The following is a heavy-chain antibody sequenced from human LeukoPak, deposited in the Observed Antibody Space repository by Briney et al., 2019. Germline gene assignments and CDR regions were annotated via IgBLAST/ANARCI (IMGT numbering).Heavy chain of an antibody. Sequence: SETLSLTCTVSGGSIRSYYCSWIRQPPGKGLEWIGYIYYSGSTNYNPSLKSRVTISEDTSKNQFSLKLSSVTAADTAVYYCAGVVEVPAATGLWFDPWGQGALVTVFS. V-gene: IGHV4-59*01. D-gene: IGHD2-2*01. J-gene: IGHJ5*02. CDR2: IYYSGST. CDR3: AGVVEVPAATGLWFDP. CDR1: GGSIRSYY.